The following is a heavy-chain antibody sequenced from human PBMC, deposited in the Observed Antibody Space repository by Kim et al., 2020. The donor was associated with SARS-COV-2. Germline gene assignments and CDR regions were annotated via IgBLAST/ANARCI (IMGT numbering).Heavy chain of an antibody. CDR1: GFTFSSYG. J-gene: IGHJ4*02. V-gene: IGHV3-33*05. CDR2: ISYDGSNK. Sequence: GGSLRLSCAASGFTFSSYGMHWVRQAPGKGLEWVADISYDGSNKYYADSVKGRFTISRDNSETTLYLQMNSLRAEDTAVYYCARDRAASGSTRGPFDNWGQGTLVTVSS. CDR3: ARDRAASGSTRGPFDN. D-gene: IGHD1-26*01.